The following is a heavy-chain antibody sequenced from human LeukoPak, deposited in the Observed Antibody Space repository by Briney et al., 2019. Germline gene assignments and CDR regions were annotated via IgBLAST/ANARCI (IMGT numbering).Heavy chain of an antibody. D-gene: IGHD1-14*01. V-gene: IGHV3-23*01. CDR3: ARVRS. J-gene: IGHJ4*02. CDR2: ISGTGGNT. Sequence: PGGSLRLSCAASGFTFSSYAMSWVRQAPGKGLEWVSGISGTGGNTYYADSVKGRFTISRDNAKNSLYLQMNSLRAEDTAMYYCARVRSWGQGTLVTVSS. CDR1: GFTFSSYA.